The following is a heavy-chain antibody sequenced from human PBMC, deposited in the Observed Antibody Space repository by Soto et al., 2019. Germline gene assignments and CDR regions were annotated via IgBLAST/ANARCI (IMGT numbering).Heavy chain of an antibody. V-gene: IGHV3-23*01. Sequence: GALRVSCAASGFKFINYAMSWVRQAPGKGLEWVSLISATGGGTYYADSVKGRFTISRDNSHNTLYLQVHSLTAEDTAVYYCAKDRRAGGNSAFYFDFWGQGAQVTVSS. CDR2: ISATGGGT. CDR1: GFKFINYA. CDR3: AKDRRAGGNSAFYFDF. J-gene: IGHJ4*02. D-gene: IGHD3-16*01.